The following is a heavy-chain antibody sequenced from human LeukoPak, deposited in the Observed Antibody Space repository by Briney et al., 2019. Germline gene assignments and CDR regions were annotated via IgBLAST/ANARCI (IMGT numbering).Heavy chain of an antibody. CDR2: MYTTGGT. CDR3: ARVVPPYYYYIDV. D-gene: IGHD2-8*01. CDR1: GGSISSSSYY. Sequence: SETLSLTCTVSGGSISSSSYYWGWIRQPPGKGLEWIGRMYTTGGTNYNPSLRSRVTIEMDTSKNQFSLRLSSVTAADTAVYYCARVVPPYYYYIDVWGKGTTVTVSS. V-gene: IGHV4-39*07. J-gene: IGHJ6*03.